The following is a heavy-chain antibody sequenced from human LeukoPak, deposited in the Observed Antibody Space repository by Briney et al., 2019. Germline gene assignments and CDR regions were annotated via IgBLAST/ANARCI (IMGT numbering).Heavy chain of an antibody. CDR2: IYTSGST. D-gene: IGHD2-8*01. CDR3: ARDRLMVYAGPWFDP. CDR1: GGSISSYY. J-gene: IGHJ5*02. V-gene: IGHV4-4*07. Sequence: SETLSLTCTVSGGSISSYYWSWIRQPAGKGLEWIGRIYTSGSTNYNPSLKSRVTMSVDTSKSQFSLKLSSVTAADTAVYYCARDRLMVYAGPWFDPWGQGTLVTVSS.